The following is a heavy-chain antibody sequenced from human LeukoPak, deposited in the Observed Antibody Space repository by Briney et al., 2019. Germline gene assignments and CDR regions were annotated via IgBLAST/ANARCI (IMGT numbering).Heavy chain of an antibody. CDR3: ARALLWFGESYMDV. V-gene: IGHV3-48*01. CDR1: GFTFSSYS. CDR2: ISSSSSTI. Sequence: GGSLRLSCAASGFTFSSYSMNWVRQAPGKGLEWVSYISSSSSTIYYADSVKGRFTISRDNAKNSLYLQMNSLRAEDTAVYYCARALLWFGESYMDVWGKGTTVTISS. J-gene: IGHJ6*03. D-gene: IGHD3-10*01.